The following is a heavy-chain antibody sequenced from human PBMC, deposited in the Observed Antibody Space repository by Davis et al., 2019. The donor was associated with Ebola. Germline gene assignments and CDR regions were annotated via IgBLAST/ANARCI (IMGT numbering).Heavy chain of an antibody. D-gene: IGHD3-10*01. CDR2: IWADGSKK. CDR3: ARPIYDSGTYYGETSYYYGMDV. J-gene: IGHJ6*04. CDR1: GFNFSSYG. V-gene: IGHV3-33*01. Sequence: GESLKISCAASGFNFSSYGMHWVRLAPGKGLEWVAVIWADGSKKYYADSVKGRFTISRDNSKKTLFLQMNSLRVEDSAVYYCARPIYDSGTYYGETSYYYGMDVWGKGTTVTVSS.